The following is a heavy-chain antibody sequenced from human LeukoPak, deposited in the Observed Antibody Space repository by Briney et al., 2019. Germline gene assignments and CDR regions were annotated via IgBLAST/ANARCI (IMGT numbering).Heavy chain of an antibody. D-gene: IGHD3-22*01. CDR2: IWYDGSNK. CDR3: ARNYYDSSGYYYHDY. J-gene: IGHJ4*02. Sequence: GGSLRLSCAASGFTFSSYGMHWVRQAPGKGLEWVAVIWYDGSNKYYADSVKGRFTISRDNSKNTLYLQMNSLRAEDTAVYYCARNYYDSSGYYYHDYWGQGTLVVVSA. CDR1: GFTFSSYG. V-gene: IGHV3-33*01.